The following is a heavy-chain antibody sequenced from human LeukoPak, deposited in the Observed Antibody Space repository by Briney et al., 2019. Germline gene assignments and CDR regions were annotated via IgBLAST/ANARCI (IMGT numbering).Heavy chain of an antibody. D-gene: IGHD3-10*01. CDR2: ISYDGSTK. CDR3: ATGDDGYHGSGSCWAY. Sequence: PGRSLRLSCAASGFTFSNYGMHWVRQAPGKGLEWVAVISYDGSTKYYADSVKGRFTISRDNSKNTLYLQINSLRAEDTAVYYCATGDDGYHGSGSCWAYWGQGTLVTVSS. J-gene: IGHJ4*02. CDR1: GFTFSNYG. V-gene: IGHV3-30*03.